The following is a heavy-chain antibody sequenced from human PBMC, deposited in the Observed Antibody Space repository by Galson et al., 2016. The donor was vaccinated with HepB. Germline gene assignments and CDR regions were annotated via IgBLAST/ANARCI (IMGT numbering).Heavy chain of an antibody. V-gene: IGHV3-74*01. CDR3: VGDSPLWSCYSHFDY. Sequence: SLRLSCATSGFTFSNYVMHWVRQAPGKGLVWVSRISHDGSIITYADSVKGRFTVSRDNAKNTLYLHMNSLRAEDTAVYYCVGDSPLWSCYSHFDYWGQGSLVTVSS. J-gene: IGHJ4*02. CDR2: ISHDGSII. D-gene: IGHD3-3*01. CDR1: GFTFSNYV.